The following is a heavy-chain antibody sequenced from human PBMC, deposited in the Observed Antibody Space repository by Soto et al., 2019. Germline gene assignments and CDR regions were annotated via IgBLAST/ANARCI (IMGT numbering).Heavy chain of an antibody. D-gene: IGHD5-12*01. Sequence: QVQLVQSGAEVKRPGSSVKVSCKASGGTFNNYALSWVRQAPGQGLEWMGGIIPIFNSASYAQKFQGRVTITADDSTSTAYMELRSLRPDDTAVYYCAREVTVASYSFDVWGQGTLVTVSS. J-gene: IGHJ4*02. CDR3: AREVTVASYSFDV. CDR2: IIPIFNSA. V-gene: IGHV1-69*01. CDR1: GGTFNNYA.